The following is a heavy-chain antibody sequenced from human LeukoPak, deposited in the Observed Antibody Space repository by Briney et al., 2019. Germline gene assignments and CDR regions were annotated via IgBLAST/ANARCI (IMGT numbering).Heavy chain of an antibody. D-gene: IGHD3-10*01. CDR2: MYSSGSA. V-gene: IGHV4-59*01. Sequence: SETLSLTCTVSGGSISSYYWSWIRQPPGKGLEWIGLMYSSGSAHYNSSLKSRVTMSADASKKQFSLRLNSVAAVDTAVYYCATGSYPFEYWGPGTLVTVSS. J-gene: IGHJ4*02. CDR3: ATGSYPFEY. CDR1: GGSISSYY.